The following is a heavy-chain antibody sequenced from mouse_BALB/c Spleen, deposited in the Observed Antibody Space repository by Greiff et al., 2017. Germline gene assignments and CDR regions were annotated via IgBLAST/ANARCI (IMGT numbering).Heavy chain of an antibody. CDR2: ISYSGST. CDR3: ARGNPYWYFDV. Sequence: EVQLQQSGPGLVKPSQSLSLTCTVTGYSITSDYAWNWIRQFPGNKLEWMGYISYSGSTSYNPSLKSRISITRDTSKNQFFLQLNSVTTEDTATYYCARGNPYWYFDVWGAGTTVTVSS. V-gene: IGHV3-2*02. CDR1: GYSITSDYA. J-gene: IGHJ1*01. D-gene: IGHD2-1*01.